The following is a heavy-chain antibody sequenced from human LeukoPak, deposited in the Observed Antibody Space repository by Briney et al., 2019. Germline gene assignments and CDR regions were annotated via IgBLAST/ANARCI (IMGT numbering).Heavy chain of an antibody. CDR3: AKLKGWYGEGYFDY. Sequence: GGSLRLSCAASGFTVSSNYMSWVRQPPGQGLEWVSVIYSGGTTFYADSVKGRFTISRDNSKNTLYLKMNSLRADDTAVYYCAKLKGWYGEGYFDYWGQGTVVTVSS. D-gene: IGHD3-10*01. CDR2: IYSGGTT. V-gene: IGHV3-53*01. CDR1: GFTVSSNY. J-gene: IGHJ4*02.